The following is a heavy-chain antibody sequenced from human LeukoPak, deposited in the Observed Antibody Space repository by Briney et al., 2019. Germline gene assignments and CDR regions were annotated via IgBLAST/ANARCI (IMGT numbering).Heavy chain of an antibody. V-gene: IGHV1-24*01. J-gene: IGHJ4*02. CDR3: ATMRAYCGGDCRFFDY. Sequence: ASVKVSCKVSGYTLTELSMHWVRQAPGKGLEWMGGFDPEDGETIYAQKFQGRVTMTEDTSTDTAYMELGSLRSEDTAVYYCATMRAYCGGDCRFFDYWGQGTLVTVSS. CDR1: GYTLTELS. D-gene: IGHD2-21*02. CDR2: FDPEDGET.